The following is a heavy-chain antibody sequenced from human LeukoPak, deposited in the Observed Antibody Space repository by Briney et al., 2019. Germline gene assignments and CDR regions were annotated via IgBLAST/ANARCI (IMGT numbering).Heavy chain of an antibody. Sequence: GGSLRLSCAASGFTFSSYGMTWVRQAPGKGLEWVSYISSSSSTIYYADSVKGRFTISRDNSNNSLFLQMNSPRPEDTAIYYCARVQGGGFRTADYWGQGTLVTVSS. CDR1: GFTFSSYG. CDR2: ISSSSSTI. J-gene: IGHJ4*02. V-gene: IGHV3-48*01. D-gene: IGHD1-14*01. CDR3: ARVQGGGFRTADY.